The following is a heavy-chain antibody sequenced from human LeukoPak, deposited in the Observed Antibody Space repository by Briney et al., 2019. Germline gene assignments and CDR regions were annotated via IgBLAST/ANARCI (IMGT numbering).Heavy chain of an antibody. Sequence: GRSLRLSCAASGFTFSSYAIHWVRQAPGKGLEWVAVISYDGSNKYYADSVKGRFTISRDNSKNTLYLQMNSLRAEDTAVYYCARDEFSGSYFDYWGQGTLVTVSS. J-gene: IGHJ4*02. CDR2: ISYDGSNK. CDR3: ARDEFSGSYFDY. CDR1: GFTFSSYA. D-gene: IGHD1-26*01. V-gene: IGHV3-30-3*01.